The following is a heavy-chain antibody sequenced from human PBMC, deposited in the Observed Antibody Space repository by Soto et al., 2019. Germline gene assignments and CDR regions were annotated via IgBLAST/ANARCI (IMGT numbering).Heavy chain of an antibody. CDR2: IKQDGSEK. CDR3: ANVREWLHYYMDV. CDR1: GFTFSSEW. J-gene: IGHJ6*03. D-gene: IGHD5-12*01. Sequence: GGSLRLSCAASGFTFSSEWMSWVRQAPGKGLEWVANIKQDGSEKYYVDSVKGRFTISRDNAKNSLYLQMNSLRDEDTAVYYCANVREWLHYYMDVWGKGTSVTLSS. V-gene: IGHV3-7*01.